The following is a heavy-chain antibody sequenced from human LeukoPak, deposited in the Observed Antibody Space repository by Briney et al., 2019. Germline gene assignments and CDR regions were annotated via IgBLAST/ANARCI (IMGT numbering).Heavy chain of an antibody. CDR1: GGSISSYY. V-gene: IGHV4-59*10. CDR3: ARWVGTGYCSGGTCYNWFDP. J-gene: IGHJ5*02. CDR2: IYTSGNT. Sequence: PSETLSLTCAVYGGSISSYYWSWIRQPAGKGLEWIGRIYTSGNTNYNPSLKSRVTMSLDTSKSQFSLKLSSVTAADTAVYYCARWVGTGYCSGGTCYNWFDPWGQGTLVTVSS. D-gene: IGHD2-15*01.